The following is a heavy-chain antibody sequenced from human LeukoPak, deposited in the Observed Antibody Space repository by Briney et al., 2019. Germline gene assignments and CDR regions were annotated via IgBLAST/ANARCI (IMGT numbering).Heavy chain of an antibody. Sequence: GGSLRLSCAASGFTFSYSWMTWVRQAPGRGLEWVANMNGDGSNIYYVDSVRGRFTISRDNAKNSLYLQMSSLRAEDTAVYYCARDPGYGAVDYWGQGTLITVSS. D-gene: IGHD5-18*01. CDR2: MNGDGSNI. V-gene: IGHV3-7*03. CDR1: GFTFSYSW. CDR3: ARDPGYGAVDY. J-gene: IGHJ4*02.